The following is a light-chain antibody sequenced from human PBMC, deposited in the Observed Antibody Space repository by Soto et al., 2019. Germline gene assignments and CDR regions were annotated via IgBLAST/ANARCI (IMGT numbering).Light chain of an antibody. CDR3: QQYVNLLVT. V-gene: IGKV3-15*01. CDR1: QSVKTN. Sequence: EIVMTQSPATLSVSPGERVTLSCRASQSVKTNLAWYQPRPGQAPRLLVYGASTRAPGIPARFYGSGFGTDFTLTISSLQSEDFAVYYCQQYVNLLVTFGGGTKVE. J-gene: IGKJ4*01. CDR2: GAS.